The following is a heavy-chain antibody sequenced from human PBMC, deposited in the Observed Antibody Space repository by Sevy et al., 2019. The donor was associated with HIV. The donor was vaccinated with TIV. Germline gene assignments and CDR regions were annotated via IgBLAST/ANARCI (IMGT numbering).Heavy chain of an antibody. V-gene: IGHV3-23*01. J-gene: IGHJ4*02. CDR1: GFTFSSYA. CDR2: ISSGGGST. Sequence: GGSLRLSCEASGFTFSSYAMGWVRQAPGKGLVWVSSISSGGGSTCYADSVKGRFTISRDNSKNTIYLQMNSLRGDDTALFHCAKRRAIAGAGFDYWGRGTLITVSS. CDR3: AKRRAIAGAGFDY. D-gene: IGHD6-13*01.